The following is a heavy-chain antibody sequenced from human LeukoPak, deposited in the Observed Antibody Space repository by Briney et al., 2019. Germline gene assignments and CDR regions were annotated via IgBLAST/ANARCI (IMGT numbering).Heavy chain of an antibody. V-gene: IGHV1-69*04. CDR3: ARASYSSGWYAGDY. CDR1: GYTFTGYY. J-gene: IGHJ4*02. Sequence: ASVKVSCKASGYTFTGYYMHWVRQAPGQGLEWMGRIIPILGIANYAQKFQGRVTITADKSTSTAYMELSSLRSEDTAVYYCARASYSSGWYAGDYWGQGTLVTVSS. D-gene: IGHD6-19*01. CDR2: IIPILGIA.